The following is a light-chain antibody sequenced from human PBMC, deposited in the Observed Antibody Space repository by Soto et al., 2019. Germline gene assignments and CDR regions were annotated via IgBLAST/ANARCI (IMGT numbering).Light chain of an antibody. CDR2: GAS. CDR1: QSVSSSY. CDR3: QKYRSSPLT. J-gene: IGKJ4*02. V-gene: IGKV3-20*01. Sequence: EIELTQSPGTLSSSLGERATLSCRASQSVSSSYLGWYQQKPGQAPRLLIYGASSRTTGIPDRFSGSGSGTDFTLTISRLEPEDVAVYYCQKYRSSPLTFGGGTKVEIK.